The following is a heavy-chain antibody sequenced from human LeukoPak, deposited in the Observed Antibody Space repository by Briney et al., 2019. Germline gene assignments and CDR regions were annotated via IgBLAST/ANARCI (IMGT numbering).Heavy chain of an antibody. Sequence: QPGGSLRLSCAASGFTFSSYWMHWVRQAPGKGLVWVSRINSDGSSTNYADSLKGRFTISRDNAKNTLYLQMNSLRAEDTAVYYCASLAANGGQSDFWGQGTLVTVSS. D-gene: IGHD4-23*01. V-gene: IGHV3-74*01. CDR3: ASLAANGGQSDF. CDR2: INSDGSST. CDR1: GFTFSSYW. J-gene: IGHJ4*02.